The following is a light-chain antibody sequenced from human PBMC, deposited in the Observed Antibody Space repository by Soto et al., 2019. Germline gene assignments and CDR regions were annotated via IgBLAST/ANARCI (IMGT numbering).Light chain of an antibody. CDR1: QSIASY. Sequence: EIVLTQSPGTLSLSPGDRATLSCRASQSIASYLVWYQQSPGQAPRLLIYDAASRATGIPERFSGSGSGTDFTLTISRLEPEDFAVYYCQQYGSSPWTFGQGTKVEIK. J-gene: IGKJ1*01. CDR3: QQYGSSPWT. CDR2: DAA. V-gene: IGKV3-20*01.